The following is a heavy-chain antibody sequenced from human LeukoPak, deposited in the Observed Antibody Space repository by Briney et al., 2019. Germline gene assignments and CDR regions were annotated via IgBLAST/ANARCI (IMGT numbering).Heavy chain of an antibody. CDR2: ISSSSSYI. CDR1: GFTFSSYS. Sequence: GGSLRLSCAASGFTFSSYSMNWVRQAPGKGLEWVSSISSSSSYIYYADSVKGRFTISRDNAKNSLYLQMNSLRAEDTAVYYCARRRPGYYYDSSGSSAPDFDYWGQGTLVTVSS. CDR3: ARRRPGYYYDSSGSSAPDFDY. V-gene: IGHV3-21*04. D-gene: IGHD3-22*01. J-gene: IGHJ4*02.